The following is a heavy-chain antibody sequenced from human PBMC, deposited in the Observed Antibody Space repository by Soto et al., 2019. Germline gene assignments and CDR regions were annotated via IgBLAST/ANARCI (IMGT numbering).Heavy chain of an antibody. CDR3: ARAIKVSKGGYYYGMDV. D-gene: IGHD2-8*01. J-gene: IGHJ6*02. V-gene: IGHV3-21*01. Sequence: GGSLRLSCAASGFTFSSYSMNWVRQAPGKGLEWVSSISSSSSYIYYADSVKGRFTISRDNAKNSLYLQMNSLRAEDTAVYYCARAIKVSKGGYYYGMDVWGQGTTVTVSS. CDR1: GFTFSSYS. CDR2: ISSSSSYI.